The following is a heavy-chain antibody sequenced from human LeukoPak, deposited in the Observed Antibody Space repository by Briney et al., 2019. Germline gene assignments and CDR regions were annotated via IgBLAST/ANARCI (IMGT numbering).Heavy chain of an antibody. CDR2: INPNSGGT. CDR1: GYTFTGYY. CDR3: ARSTRIWFGERVDP. Sequence: ASVKVSCKASGYTFTGYYMHWVRQAPGQGLEWMGWINPNSGGTNYAQKFQGRVTMTRDTSISTACMELSRLRSDDTAVYYCARSTRIWFGERVDPWGQGTLVTVSS. J-gene: IGHJ5*02. D-gene: IGHD3-10*01. V-gene: IGHV1-2*02.